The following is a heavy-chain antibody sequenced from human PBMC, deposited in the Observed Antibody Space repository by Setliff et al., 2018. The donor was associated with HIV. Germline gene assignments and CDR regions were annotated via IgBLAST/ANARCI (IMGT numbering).Heavy chain of an antibody. CDR1: GYSISSGYY. CDR3: ARKIEWEPSAFDI. CDR2: SYHSGST. Sequence: SETLSLTCAVSGYSISSGYYWGWIRQPPGKGLEWIGSSYHSGSTYYNPSLKSRVTISVDTSKNQFPLKLTSVTAADTAVYYCARKIEWEPSAFDIWGRGTRVTVSS. D-gene: IGHD1-26*01. V-gene: IGHV4-38-2*01. J-gene: IGHJ3*02.